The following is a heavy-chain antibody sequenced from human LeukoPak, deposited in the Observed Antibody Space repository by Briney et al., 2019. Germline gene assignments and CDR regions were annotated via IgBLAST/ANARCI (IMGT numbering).Heavy chain of an antibody. CDR2: INHSGST. J-gene: IGHJ6*03. Sequence: PSETLSLTCAVYGGSFSGYYWSWIRQPPGKGLEWIGEINHSGSTNYNPSLKSRVTISVDTSKNQFSLKLSSVTAADTAVYYCARVQIVVVPAAIHYYYYYMDVWGKGTTVTVSS. V-gene: IGHV4-34*01. CDR3: ARVQIVVVPAAIHYYYYYMDV. CDR1: GGSFSGYY. D-gene: IGHD2-2*01.